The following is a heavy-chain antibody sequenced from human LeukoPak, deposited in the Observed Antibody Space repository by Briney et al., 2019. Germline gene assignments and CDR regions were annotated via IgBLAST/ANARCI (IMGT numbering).Heavy chain of an antibody. CDR1: GGSFSGYY. CDR3: ARVAGCSSTSCYAGWFDP. D-gene: IGHD2-2*01. Sequence: SSETPSLTCAVYGGSFSGYYWSWIRQPPGKGLEWIGEINHSGSTNYNPSLKSRVTISVDTSKNQFSLKLSSVTAADTAVYYCARVAGCSSTSCYAGWFDPWGQGTLVTVSS. V-gene: IGHV4-34*01. CDR2: INHSGST. J-gene: IGHJ5*02.